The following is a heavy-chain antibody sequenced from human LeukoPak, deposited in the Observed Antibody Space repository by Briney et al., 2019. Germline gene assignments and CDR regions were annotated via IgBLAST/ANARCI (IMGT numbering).Heavy chain of an antibody. J-gene: IGHJ4*02. CDR1: GYSISSAYY. V-gene: IGHV4-61*01. CDR2: IYYSGST. CDR3: ARVTGYVMEDYFDY. D-gene: IGHD6-13*01. Sequence: SETLSLTCTVSGYSISSAYYWGWIRQPPGKGLEWIGYIYYSGSTNYNPSLKSRVTISVDTSKNQFSLRLSSVTAADTAVYYCARVTGYVMEDYFDYWGQGTLVTVSS.